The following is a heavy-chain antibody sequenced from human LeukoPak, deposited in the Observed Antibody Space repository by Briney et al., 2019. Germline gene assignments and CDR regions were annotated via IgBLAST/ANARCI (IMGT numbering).Heavy chain of an antibody. CDR3: ARGPLYYYASSGYSYLDY. CDR1: GYTFTSYH. Sequence: ASVKVSCKASGYTFTSYHMHWVRQAPGQGLDWMGMINPSGGSTSYAQKFQGRVTMTRDISTSTVYMELSSLRSEDTAVYYCARGPLYYYASSGYSYLDYWGQGTLVTVSS. CDR2: INPSGGST. D-gene: IGHD3-22*01. V-gene: IGHV1-46*01. J-gene: IGHJ4*02.